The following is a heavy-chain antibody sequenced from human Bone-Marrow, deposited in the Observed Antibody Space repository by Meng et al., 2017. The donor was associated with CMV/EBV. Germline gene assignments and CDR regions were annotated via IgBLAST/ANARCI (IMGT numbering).Heavy chain of an antibody. D-gene: IGHD2-21*01. CDR2: ISSTSSYI. CDR3: ARDHWDRAYCGGDCFDAFDF. V-gene: IGHV3-21*01. CDR1: SFTFRNYS. J-gene: IGHJ3*01. Sequence: GESLKISCVASSFTFRNYSMNWVRQAPGKGLEWVSSISSTSSYIYYADSVKDRFTISRDNAKNSLYLQMNNLRAEDTAVYYCARDHWDRAYCGGDCFDAFDFWGQGTMVTVSS.